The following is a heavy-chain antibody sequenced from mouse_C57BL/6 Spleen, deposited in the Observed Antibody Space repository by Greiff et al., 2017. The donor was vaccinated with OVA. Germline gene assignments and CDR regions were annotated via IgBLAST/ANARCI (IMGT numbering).Heavy chain of an antibody. CDR1: GYTFTSYW. CDR3: AREVYYDYDGRFAY. D-gene: IGHD2-4*01. Sequence: VQLQQPGAELVKPGASVELSCKASGYTFTSYWMHWVKQRPGQGLEWIGMIHPNSGSTNYNEKFKSKATLTVDKSSSTAYMQLSSLTSEDSAVYYCAREVYYDYDGRFAYWGQGTLVTVSA. J-gene: IGHJ3*01. CDR2: IHPNSGST. V-gene: IGHV1-64*01.